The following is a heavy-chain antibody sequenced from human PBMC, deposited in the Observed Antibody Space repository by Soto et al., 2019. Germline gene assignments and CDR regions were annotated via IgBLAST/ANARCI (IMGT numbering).Heavy chain of an antibody. D-gene: IGHD6-19*01. V-gene: IGHV3-21*01. CDR3: ARETIAVAGANDY. Sequence: EVQLVESGGGLVKPGGSLRLSCAASGFTFSSYSMNWVRQAPGKGLEWVSSISSSSSYIYYADSVKGRFTISRDNAKTSLYLQMNSLRAEDTAVYYCARETIAVAGANDYWGQGTLVTVSS. CDR1: GFTFSSYS. CDR2: ISSSSSYI. J-gene: IGHJ4*02.